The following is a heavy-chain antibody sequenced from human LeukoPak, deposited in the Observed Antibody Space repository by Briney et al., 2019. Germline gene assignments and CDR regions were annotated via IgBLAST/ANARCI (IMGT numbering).Heavy chain of an antibody. CDR3: AKGLPYSSSWYGAFDI. CDR2: ISWNSGSI. CDR1: GFTFDDYA. V-gene: IGHV3-9*01. D-gene: IGHD6-13*01. J-gene: IGHJ3*02. Sequence: GGSLRLSCAASGFTFDDYATHWVRQAPGKGLEWVSGISWNSGSIGYADSVKGRFTISRDNAKNSLYLQMNSLRAEDTALYYCAKGLPYSSSWYGAFDIWGQGTMVTVSS.